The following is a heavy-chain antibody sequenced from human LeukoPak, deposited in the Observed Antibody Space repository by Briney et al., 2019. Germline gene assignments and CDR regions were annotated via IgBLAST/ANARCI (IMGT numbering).Heavy chain of an antibody. CDR1: GFTFSSYW. CDR2: IKQDGSEK. CDR3: AKAGGSGYYNDAFDI. Sequence: PGGSLRLSCAASGFTFSSYWMSWVRQAPGKGLEWVANIKQDGSEKYYVDSVKGRFTISRDNAKNSLYLQMNSLRAEDMALYYCAKAGGSGYYNDAFDIWGQGTMVTVSS. J-gene: IGHJ3*02. D-gene: IGHD3-22*01. V-gene: IGHV3-7*03.